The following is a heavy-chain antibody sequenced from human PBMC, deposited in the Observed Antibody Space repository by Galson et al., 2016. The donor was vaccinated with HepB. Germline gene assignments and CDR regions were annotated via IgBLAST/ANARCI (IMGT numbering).Heavy chain of an antibody. Sequence: SVKVSCKASGGTFRNYAISWVRQAPGQGLEWMGGIIPIFDATNYAQKFQGRVTMTADESPSTAYMELRSLVSEDPAVYFFARALLTGTNHDHYYYGVDVWGQGTTVTVSS. CDR2: IIPIFDAT. CDR3: ARALLTGTNHDHYYYGVDV. CDR1: GGTFRNYA. J-gene: IGHJ6*02. V-gene: IGHV1-69*13. D-gene: IGHD1-7*01.